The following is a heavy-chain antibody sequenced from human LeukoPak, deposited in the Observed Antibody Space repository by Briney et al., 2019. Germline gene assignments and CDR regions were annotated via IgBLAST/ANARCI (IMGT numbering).Heavy chain of an antibody. D-gene: IGHD6-13*01. V-gene: IGHV3-53*01. CDR3: AGKGLSSSWYYY. CDR1: GFTVSNNY. J-gene: IGHJ4*02. CDR2: LYSGGTT. Sequence: GSLLLSCAASGFTVSNNYMSWVRQAPGKGLEWVSVLYSGGTTYYADSVKGRFTISRDNSQNTLYLQMNSLRAEDTAMYYCAGKGLSSSWYYYWGQGTLVTVSS.